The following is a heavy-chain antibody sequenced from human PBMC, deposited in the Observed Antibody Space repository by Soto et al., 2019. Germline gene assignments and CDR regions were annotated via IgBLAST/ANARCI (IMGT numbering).Heavy chain of an antibody. V-gene: IGHV4-4*02. J-gene: IGHJ5*02. CDR2: IQYSGRT. D-gene: IGHD2-2*01. CDR3: ARGYCASSSCSYGGRRDP. CDR1: SGSIISSNW. Sequence: QVQLQVSGPGLVTPSGTLSLTCAVSSGSIISSNWLSWVRQPPGKGLVWIGEIQYSGRTNYNPSLESRLTMSLDKSTNQFSLTVTSVTAADTAMYYCARGYCASSSCSYGGRRDPWGQGTLVLVSS.